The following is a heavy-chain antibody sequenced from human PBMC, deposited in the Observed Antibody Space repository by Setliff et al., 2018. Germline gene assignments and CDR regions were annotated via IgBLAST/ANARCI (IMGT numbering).Heavy chain of an antibody. CDR1: GYSISSGYY. D-gene: IGHD6-13*01. J-gene: IGHJ6*02. V-gene: IGHV4-38-2*01. CDR3: ARGSGYSSSWYYYHYGMDV. CDR2: IYHSGST. Sequence: SETLSLTCAVSGYSISSGYYWGWIRQPPGKGLEWIGSIYHSGSTYYNPSLKSRVTISVDTSKNQFSLKLGSVTAADTAVYYCARGSGYSSSWYYYHYGMDVWGQGTSVTVSS.